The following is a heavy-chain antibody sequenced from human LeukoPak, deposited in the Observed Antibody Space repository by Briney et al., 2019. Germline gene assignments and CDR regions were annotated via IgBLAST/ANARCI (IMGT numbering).Heavy chain of an antibody. CDR1: GYTFTTYG. Sequence: ASVKVSCKSSGYTFTTYGISWVRQAPGQGLEWMGWISAYTGNTNYAQKLQGRVTMTTDTSTSTAYMEVRSLRSDDTAVYYCARDYSSGWPNFDYWGQGTLVTVSS. V-gene: IGHV1-18*01. CDR2: ISAYTGNT. J-gene: IGHJ4*02. D-gene: IGHD6-19*01. CDR3: ARDYSSGWPNFDY.